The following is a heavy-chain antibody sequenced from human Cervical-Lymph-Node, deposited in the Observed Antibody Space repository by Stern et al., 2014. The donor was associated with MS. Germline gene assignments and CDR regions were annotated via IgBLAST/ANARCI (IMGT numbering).Heavy chain of an antibody. J-gene: IGHJ4*02. D-gene: IGHD3-3*01. Sequence: MQLVESGGGVVQPGRSLRLSCAASGFTFSSYGMHWVRQAPGKGLEWVAVIWNDGSNKYYADSVKGRFTISRDNSKNTLYLQMNSLRAEDTAVYYCARAVLRFLEWLPDYWGQGTLVTVSS. CDR2: IWNDGSNK. V-gene: IGHV3-33*01. CDR3: ARAVLRFLEWLPDY. CDR1: GFTFSSYG.